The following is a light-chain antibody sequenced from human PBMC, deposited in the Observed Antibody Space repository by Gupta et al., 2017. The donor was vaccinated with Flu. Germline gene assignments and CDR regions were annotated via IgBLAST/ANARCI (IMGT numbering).Light chain of an antibody. J-gene: IGKJ3*01. CDR1: QSVSSSN. V-gene: IGKV3-20*01. Sequence: DIVLTQSPGTLSLSPGERATLSCRASQSVSSSNLAWYQQKPGQAPRLLIYGASSRATGIPDRFSGSGSGTDFTLTISRLEPEDVAVYYCQQYGSSPRFTFGPGTKVDIK. CDR2: GAS. CDR3: QQYGSSPRFT.